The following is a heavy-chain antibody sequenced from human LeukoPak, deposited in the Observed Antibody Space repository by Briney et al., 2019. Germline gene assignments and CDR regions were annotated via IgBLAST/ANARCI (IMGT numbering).Heavy chain of an antibody. V-gene: IGHV3-23*01. J-gene: IGHJ4*02. D-gene: IGHD6-6*01. CDR3: VKDQGEAIVPRRFDY. CDR1: GFTFSNYA. CDR2: TYFSGGNT. Sequence: PGGSLRLSCGASGFTFSNYAMSWVRQAPWKGLEWVSSTYFSGGNTFSADSVKGRFTISRDNSRNTLYLQMNSLRAEDTAVYYCVKDQGEAIVPRRFDYWGQGTLVTVSS.